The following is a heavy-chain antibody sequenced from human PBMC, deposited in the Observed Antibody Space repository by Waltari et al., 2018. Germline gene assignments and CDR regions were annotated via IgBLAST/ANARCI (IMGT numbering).Heavy chain of an antibody. CDR3: TRVNGYSRILDY. D-gene: IGHD4-4*01. CDR2: IRSKPYGGTT. J-gene: IGHJ4*02. CDR1: GFTFGAYA. V-gene: IGHV3-49*04. Sequence: EVQLVESGGGLVQPGRSLRLSCIPSGFTFGAYAMSWVRQAPGKGLEWVGFIRSKPYGGTTEYAASVKGRFTISRDDSESIAYLQMNSLKTEDTAVYYCTRVNGYSRILDYWGQGTLVTVSS.